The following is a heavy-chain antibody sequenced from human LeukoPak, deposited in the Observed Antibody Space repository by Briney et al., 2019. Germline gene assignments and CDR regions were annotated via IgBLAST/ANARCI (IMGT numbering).Heavy chain of an antibody. J-gene: IGHJ6*04. CDR1: GGSIHSY. CDR3: ARDAIQLWLGMDV. D-gene: IGHD5-18*01. V-gene: IGHV4-4*07. CDR2: ISGSGTI. Sequence: SETLSLTCTVSGGSIHSYWSWIRQPAGKGLEWIGRISGSGTITYNPALQSRLTISIDTSKNQFSLKLSSVTAADTAVYYCARDAIQLWLGMDVWGKGTTVTIAS.